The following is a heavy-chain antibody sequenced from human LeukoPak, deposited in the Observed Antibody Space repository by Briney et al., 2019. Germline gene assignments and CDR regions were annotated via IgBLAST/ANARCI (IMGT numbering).Heavy chain of an antibody. CDR2: IYWDDDK. Sequence: SGPTLVKPTQTLTLTCSLSGFSLSTTGGGVGWIRQPPGKALEWLALIYWDDDKRYSPSLKNRLTITKDTSKNQVVLTMTNMDPVDTATYYCAHRHTLKTGDHVSDSWGQGTLVTVSS. V-gene: IGHV2-5*02. CDR1: GFSLSTTGGG. D-gene: IGHD7-27*01. J-gene: IGHJ4*02. CDR3: AHRHTLKTGDHVSDS.